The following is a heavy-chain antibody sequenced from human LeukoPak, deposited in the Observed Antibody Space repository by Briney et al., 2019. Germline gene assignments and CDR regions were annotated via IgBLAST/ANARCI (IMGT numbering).Heavy chain of an antibody. Sequence: GGSLRLSCAASGFTFSSYSMNWVRQAPGKGLEWVAITSFDENVKYYAASVKGRFTISRDNSRNTLYLQMNSLRAADTAVYYCVGIRYFDWSSSEFWGQGTLVTVSS. V-gene: IGHV3-30*03. J-gene: IGHJ4*02. CDR2: TSFDENVK. CDR1: GFTFSSYS. CDR3: VGIRYFDWSSSEF. D-gene: IGHD3-9*01.